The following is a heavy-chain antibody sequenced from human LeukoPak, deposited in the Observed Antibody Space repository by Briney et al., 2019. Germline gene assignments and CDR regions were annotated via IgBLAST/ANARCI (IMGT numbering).Heavy chain of an antibody. CDR1: GFTFGDYA. V-gene: IGHV3-49*04. CDR2: IRSKAYGGTT. J-gene: IGHJ6*02. D-gene: IGHD1-26*01. Sequence: PGGSLRLSCTASGFTFGDYAMSWVRQAPGKGLEWVGFIRSKAYGGTTEYAASVKGRFTISRDDSKSIAYLQMNSLKTEDTAVYYCTLGATYYYGMDVGGQGTTVTVSS. CDR3: TLGATYYYGMDV.